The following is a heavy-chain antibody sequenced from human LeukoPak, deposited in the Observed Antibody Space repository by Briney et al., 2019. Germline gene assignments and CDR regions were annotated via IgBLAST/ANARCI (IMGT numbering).Heavy chain of an antibody. D-gene: IGHD3-3*02. Sequence: SETLSLTCAVYGGSFSGYYWSWIRQPPGKGLEWIGEINHSGSTNYNPSLTSRVTISVDTSKNQFSLKLSSVTAADTAVYYCARGSPPFLVPYFFPYFFRIDVWGQGTTVTVSS. V-gene: IGHV4-34*01. J-gene: IGHJ6*02. CDR3: ARGSPPFLVPYFFPYFFRIDV. CDR2: INHSGST. CDR1: GGSFSGYY.